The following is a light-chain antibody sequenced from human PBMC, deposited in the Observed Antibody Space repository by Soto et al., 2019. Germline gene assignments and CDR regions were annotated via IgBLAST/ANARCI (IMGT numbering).Light chain of an antibody. Sequence: EIVLTQSPATLSLSPGERATLSCRASQSVSGYLAWYQQKPGQAPRLLIYAASNRATVIPARFSGSGSGTDFTLTISSLEPGDFAVYYCQQRSNWPFTFGPGTTVDVK. CDR2: AAS. CDR3: QQRSNWPFT. V-gene: IGKV3-11*01. CDR1: QSVSGY. J-gene: IGKJ3*01.